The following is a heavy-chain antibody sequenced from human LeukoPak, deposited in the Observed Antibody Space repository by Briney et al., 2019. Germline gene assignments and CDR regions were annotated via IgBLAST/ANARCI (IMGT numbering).Heavy chain of an antibody. J-gene: IGHJ4*02. Sequence: GGSLRLSCTVSGFTVSSNSMSWVRQAPGKGLEWVSFIYSGTIHYSDSVKGRFTISRDYSKNTLYLQMNSLRAEDTAMYFCSRARGYDYVWGSFPSYWGQGTLVTVSS. CDR3: SRARGYDYVWGSFPSY. CDR1: GFTVSSNS. D-gene: IGHD3-16*01. V-gene: IGHV3-66*03. CDR2: IYSGTI.